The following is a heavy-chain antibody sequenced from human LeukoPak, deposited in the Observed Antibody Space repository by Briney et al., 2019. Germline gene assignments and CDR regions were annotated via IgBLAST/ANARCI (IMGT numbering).Heavy chain of an antibody. D-gene: IGHD3-22*01. CDR1: GGSISSGGYS. CDR3: ARAGGRITMIVPLGAFDI. J-gene: IGHJ3*02. Sequence: SQSLSLTCAVAGGSISSGGYSWSWIRQPPGKGLEWIGYIYHSGSTYYNPSLKSRVTISVDRSKNQFSLKLSSVTAADTAVYYCARAGGRITMIVPLGAFDIWGQGTMVTVSS. CDR2: IYHSGST. V-gene: IGHV4-30-2*01.